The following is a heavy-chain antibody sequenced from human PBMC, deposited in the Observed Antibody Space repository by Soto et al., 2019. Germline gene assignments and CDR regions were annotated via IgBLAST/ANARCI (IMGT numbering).Heavy chain of an antibody. CDR2: INPNGGVT. Sequence: QVQLVQSGAEVKKPGASVTVSCRSSGDTFNDYYIHWVRQAPGQGLEWMGWINPNGGVTKYAQKFQGWVTMTRDTSIRTVYMQLSGLRSDDTAVYYCVRESGGATATLDYYYFYMDVWGTGTTVTVSS. CDR3: VRESGGATATLDYYYFYMDV. D-gene: IGHD5-12*01. CDR1: GDTFNDYY. J-gene: IGHJ6*03. V-gene: IGHV1-2*04.